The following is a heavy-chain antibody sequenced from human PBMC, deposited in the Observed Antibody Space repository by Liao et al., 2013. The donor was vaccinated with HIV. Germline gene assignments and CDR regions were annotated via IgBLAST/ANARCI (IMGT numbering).Heavy chain of an antibody. CDR1: GGSISSYF. CDR3: AREGVTFDY. V-gene: IGHV4-4*07. D-gene: IGHD2-8*01. CDR2: IYPSGST. J-gene: IGHJ4*02. Sequence: QVQLQESGPGLVKPSETLFLTCTVSGGSISSYFWTWIRQPAGKGLEWIGRIYPSGSTDYNPSLKSRVTMSVNTSKNQFSMNLTSVTAADTALYYCAREGVTFDYWGQGILVTVSS.